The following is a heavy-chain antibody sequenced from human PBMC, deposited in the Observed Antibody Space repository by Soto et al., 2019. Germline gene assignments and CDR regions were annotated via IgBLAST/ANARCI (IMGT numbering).Heavy chain of an antibody. D-gene: IGHD3-9*01. CDR1: NASISSRGHY. CDR3: ARASVRYFLFFLYFYFDS. CDR2: IYFSGSV. Sequence: SETLSLTCTVSNASISSRGHYWSWIRQPPGKGLEWIGYIYFSGSVHYNPSLKSRTTLSVDTAKSQFSLSLNSVTAADAAVYYSARASVRYFLFFLYFYFDSWGQGAPVTVSS. V-gene: IGHV4-30-4*01. J-gene: IGHJ4*02.